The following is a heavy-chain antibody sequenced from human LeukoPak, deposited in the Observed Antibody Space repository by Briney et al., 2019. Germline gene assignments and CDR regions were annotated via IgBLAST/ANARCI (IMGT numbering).Heavy chain of an antibody. J-gene: IGHJ4*02. V-gene: IGHV3-73*01. D-gene: IGHD2-21*02. CDR3: ARLWGDCGGDCYSHDY. CDR2: IRSKADSYAT. CDR1: GFTFSSYY. Sequence: GGSLRLSCAASGFTFSSYYMSWVRQASGKGLEWVGRIRSKADSYATTYAASVKGRFTISRDDSKNTAFLQMNSLSLEDTAVYYCARLWGDCGGDCYSHDYWGQGTLVTVSS.